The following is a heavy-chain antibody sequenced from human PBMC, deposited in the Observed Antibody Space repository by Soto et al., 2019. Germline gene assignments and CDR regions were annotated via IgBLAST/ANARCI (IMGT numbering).Heavy chain of an antibody. Sequence: VASVKVSCKASGGTISSYAISWVRQAPGQGLEWMGGIIPIFGTANYAQKFQGRVTITADESTSTAYMELSSLRSEDTAVYYCAREVANYDFWSGFDPWGQGTLVTVSS. J-gene: IGHJ5*02. CDR1: GGTISSYA. V-gene: IGHV1-69*13. CDR3: AREVANYDFWSGFDP. CDR2: IIPIFGTA. D-gene: IGHD3-3*01.